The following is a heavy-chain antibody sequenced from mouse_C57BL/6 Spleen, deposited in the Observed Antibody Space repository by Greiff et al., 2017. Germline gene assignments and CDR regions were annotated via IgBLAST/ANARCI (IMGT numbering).Heavy chain of an antibody. V-gene: IGHV1-82*01. Sequence: QVQLQQSGPELVKPGASVKISCKASGYAFSSSWMNWVKQRPGKGLEWIGRIYPGDGDTNYNGKFKGQATLTADKSSSTAYIHLSSLTSADSAVYCCEGGSGDGFAYWGQGTLVTVSA. J-gene: IGHJ3*01. CDR3: EGGSGDGFAY. CDR2: IYPGDGDT. CDR1: GYAFSSSW.